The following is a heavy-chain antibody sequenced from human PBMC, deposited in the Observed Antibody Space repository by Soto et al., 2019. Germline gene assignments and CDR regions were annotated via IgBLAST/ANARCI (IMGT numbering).Heavy chain of an antibody. CDR2: INPSGGST. CDR3: ARDRRRDYDFLGGMDV. J-gene: IGHJ6*02. V-gene: IGHV1-46*01. D-gene: IGHD3-3*01. CDR1: GYTFTSYY. Sequence: ASVKVSCKASGYTFTSYYMHWVRQAPGQGLEWMGIINPSGGSTSYAQKFQGRVTMTRDTSTSTVYMELSSLRSGDTAVYYCARDRRRDYDFLGGMDVWGQGTTVTVSS.